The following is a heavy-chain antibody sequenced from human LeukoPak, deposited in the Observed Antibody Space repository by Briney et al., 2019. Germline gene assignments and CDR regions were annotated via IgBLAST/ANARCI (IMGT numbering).Heavy chain of an antibody. CDR3: AREGGSGWSLDY. CDR2: IKQDETEK. D-gene: IGHD6-19*01. Sequence: GGSLRLPCAASGFTFSLHWMTWVRQAPGKGLEWVANIKQDETEKYYVGSVKGRFTISRDNAKNSLYLQMNSLRADDTAVYYCAREGGSGWSLDYWGRGTLVTVSS. CDR1: GFTFSLHW. V-gene: IGHV3-7*03. J-gene: IGHJ4*02.